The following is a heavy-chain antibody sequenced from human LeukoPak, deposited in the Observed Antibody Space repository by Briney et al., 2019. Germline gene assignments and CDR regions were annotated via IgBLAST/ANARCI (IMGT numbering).Heavy chain of an antibody. J-gene: IGHJ4*02. V-gene: IGHV3-23*01. D-gene: IGHD2-2*01. CDR1: GFTFSNYG. Sequence: GGSLRLSCAASGFTFSNYGMSWVRQAPGKGLEWVSGISGSGGSTYYADSVKGRFTISRDSPQNTLYLQMNSLRAEDTAVYYCAKTSDDIVVVPAADFDYWGQGTLVTVSS. CDR3: AKTSDDIVVVPAADFDY. CDR2: ISGSGGST.